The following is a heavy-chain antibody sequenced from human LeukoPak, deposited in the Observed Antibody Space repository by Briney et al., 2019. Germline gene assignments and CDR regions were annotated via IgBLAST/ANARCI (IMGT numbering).Heavy chain of an antibody. CDR1: GFTFSSYW. CDR3: ARPSGSYLDAFDI. Sequence: GGSLRLSCAASGFTFSSYWMSWVRQAPGKGLEWVANIKQDGSEKYYVDSVKGRFTISRDNAKNTLYLQMNSLRAEDTAVYYCARPSGSYLDAFDIWGQGTMVTVSS. CDR2: IKQDGSEK. D-gene: IGHD1-26*01. V-gene: IGHV3-7*01. J-gene: IGHJ3*02.